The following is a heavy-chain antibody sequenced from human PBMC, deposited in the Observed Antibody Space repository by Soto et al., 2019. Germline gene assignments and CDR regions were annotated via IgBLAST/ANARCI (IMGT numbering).Heavy chain of an antibody. J-gene: IGHJ6*02. CDR2: IIPIFGTA. CDR1: GCTFSSYA. Sequence: QVQLVQSGAEVKKPGSSVKVSCKASGCTFSSYAISWVRQAPGQGLEWMGGIIPIFGTANYAQKFQGRVTITADESTSTAYMELSSLSSEDTAVYYCARVSPIAVATYGMDVWGQGTTVTLSS. CDR3: ARVSPIAVATYGMDV. D-gene: IGHD6-19*01. V-gene: IGHV1-69*12.